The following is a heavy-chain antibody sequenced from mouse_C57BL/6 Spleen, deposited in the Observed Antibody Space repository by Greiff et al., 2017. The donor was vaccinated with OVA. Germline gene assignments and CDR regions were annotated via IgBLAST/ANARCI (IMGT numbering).Heavy chain of an antibody. CDR3: ARDRGGLLRGGAMDY. J-gene: IGHJ4*01. V-gene: IGHV5-16*01. CDR2: INYDGSST. Sequence: EVKLVESEGGLVQPGSSMKLSCTASGFTFSDYYMAWVRQVPEKGLEWVANINYDGSSTYYLDSLKSRFIISIDNAKNILYLQMSSLKSEDTATYYCARDRGGLLRGGAMDYWGQGTSVTVSS. D-gene: IGHD1-1*01. CDR1: GFTFSDYY.